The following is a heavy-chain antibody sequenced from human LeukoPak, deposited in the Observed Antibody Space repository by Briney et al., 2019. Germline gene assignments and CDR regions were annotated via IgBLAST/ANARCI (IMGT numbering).Heavy chain of an antibody. CDR1: GFTFSSYA. Sequence: PGGSLRLSYAAAGFTFSSYAMSWVRKAPGKGLEWVSAISGSGGSTYYADSVKDRFTISRDNSKNTLDLQMNSLRDEATAVYYCAKDRPRTPTHHFDYRGQGTLVTVSS. D-gene: IGHD1-14*01. CDR3: AKDRPRTPTHHFDY. V-gene: IGHV3-23*01. J-gene: IGHJ4*02. CDR2: ISGSGGST.